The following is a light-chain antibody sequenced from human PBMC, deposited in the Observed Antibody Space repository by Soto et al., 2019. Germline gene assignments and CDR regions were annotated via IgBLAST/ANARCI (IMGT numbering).Light chain of an antibody. CDR1: QSVSSNY. Sequence: EIVLTQSPGTLSLCPGERATLYCRASQSVSSNYLAWYQQKPGQAPRLLIYGASSRATGIPDRFSGSGSGTDFTLTISRLEPEDFGVYYCQQYGSSPGTFGPGTKVDIK. V-gene: IGKV3-20*01. CDR3: QQYGSSPGT. J-gene: IGKJ3*01. CDR2: GAS.